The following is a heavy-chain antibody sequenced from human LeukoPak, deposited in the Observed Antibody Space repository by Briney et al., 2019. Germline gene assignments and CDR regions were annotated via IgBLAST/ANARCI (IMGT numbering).Heavy chain of an antibody. CDR3: ARVYSSGWYYYYYYMDV. D-gene: IGHD6-19*01. CDR1: GFTFSSYA. V-gene: IGHV3-30-3*01. Sequence: PGGSLRLSCAASGFTFSSYAMHWVRQAPGKGLERGAVISYDGSNKYYADSVKGRFTISRDNSKNTLYLQMNSLRAEDTAVYYCARVYSSGWYYYYYYMDVWGKGTTVTGSS. CDR2: ISYDGSNK. J-gene: IGHJ6*03.